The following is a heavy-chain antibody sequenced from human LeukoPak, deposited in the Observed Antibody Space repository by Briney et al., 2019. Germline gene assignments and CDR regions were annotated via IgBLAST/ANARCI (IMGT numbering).Heavy chain of an antibody. CDR2: IYLGNFVS. J-gene: IGHJ5*01. CDR1: GGRFTDYG. CDR3: ATWAGASPNAWFDP. V-gene: IGHV5-51*01. Sequence: PGESLKISCKVSGGRFTDYGIGRVRQMPGKGPEWMGIIYLGNFVSRYSPSFQGQVTVSADKSINTAYLQWSSLKASDTAMYYCATWAGASPNAWFDPWGQGTLVTVSS. D-gene: IGHD2-8*01.